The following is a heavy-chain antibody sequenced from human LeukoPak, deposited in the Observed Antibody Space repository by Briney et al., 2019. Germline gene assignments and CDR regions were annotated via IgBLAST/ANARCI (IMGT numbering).Heavy chain of an antibody. CDR3: ARDQLRYYGSGSYYSDMDV. V-gene: IGHV1-18*01. CDR2: ISAYNGVT. CDR1: GYTFTRYA. J-gene: IGHJ6*02. Sequence: ASVTVSCKASGYTFTRYAVSWVRQAPGQGLEWMGWISAYNGVTNYAQRFQGRVTMTTDTSTPTGYMELRSLRSDDTAVYYCARDQLRYYGSGSYYSDMDVWGQGTTVTVSS. D-gene: IGHD3-10*01.